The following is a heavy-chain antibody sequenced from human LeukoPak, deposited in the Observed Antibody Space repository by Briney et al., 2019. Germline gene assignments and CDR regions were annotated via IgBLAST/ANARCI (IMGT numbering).Heavy chain of an antibody. CDR3: AEGATLIQGGTRHFDY. Sequence: PGGSLRLSCAASGFTFSTYAMTWVRQAPGKGLEWVSVIGGSAGGTYNADSVKGRFTISRDNSKNTLYLQMNSLRAEDTAIYYCAEGATLIQGGTRHFDYWGQGILVTVSP. CDR1: GFTFSTYA. V-gene: IGHV3-23*01. CDR2: IGGSAGGT. D-gene: IGHD3-10*01. J-gene: IGHJ4*02.